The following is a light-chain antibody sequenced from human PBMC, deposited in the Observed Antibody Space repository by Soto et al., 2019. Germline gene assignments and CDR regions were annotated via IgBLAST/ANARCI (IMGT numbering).Light chain of an antibody. CDR1: QSVSSY. V-gene: IGKV3-11*01. J-gene: IGKJ3*01. CDR2: DAS. CDR3: QQRSNWPGLFT. Sequence: EIVLTQSPATLSLSPGERATLSCRASQSVSSYLAWYQQKPGQAPRLLIYDASNRATGIPARFSGSGSGTDFTLTISSLEPEDFAVYYCQQRSNWPGLFTFGPGTIVDIK.